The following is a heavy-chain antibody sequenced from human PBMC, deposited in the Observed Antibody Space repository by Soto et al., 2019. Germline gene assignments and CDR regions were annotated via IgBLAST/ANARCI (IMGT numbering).Heavy chain of an antibody. CDR3: ARGVQNWNDDGYYYYMDV. CDR1: GGSISSGDYY. D-gene: IGHD1-1*01. J-gene: IGHJ6*03. V-gene: IGHV4-61*08. Sequence: SETLSLTCTVSGGSISSGDYYWSWIRQPPGKGLDWIVYIYYSGSTNYNPSLKSRVTISVDTSKNHFSLKLSSVTAADTAVYYCARGVQNWNDDGYYYYMDVWGKGTTVTVSS. CDR2: IYYSGST.